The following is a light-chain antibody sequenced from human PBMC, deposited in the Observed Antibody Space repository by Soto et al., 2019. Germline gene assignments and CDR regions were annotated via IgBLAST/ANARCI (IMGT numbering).Light chain of an antibody. CDR2: EVS. CDR3: SLYTSSSVV. V-gene: IGLV2-18*01. CDR1: SSDVGSYNR. J-gene: IGLJ2*01. Sequence: QSVLTQPPSVSGSPGQSVTISCTGTSSDVGSYNRVSWYQQPPGTAPKLMIYEVSNRPSGVPDRFSGSKSGNTASLTIAGRQAEDEADYYCSLYTSSSVVFGGGTKLTVL.